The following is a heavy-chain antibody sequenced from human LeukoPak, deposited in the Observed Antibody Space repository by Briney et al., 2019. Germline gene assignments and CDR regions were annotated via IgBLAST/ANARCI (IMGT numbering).Heavy chain of an antibody. CDR1: GYTFTSYA. J-gene: IGHJ1*01. Sequence: ASVQVSCKASGYTFTSYAMNWVRQAPGQGLEWMGWINTNTGNPTYAQGFTGRFVFSLDTSVSTAYLQISSLKAEDTAVYYCASTEGYDFWSGYRLQHWGQGTLVTVSS. D-gene: IGHD3-3*01. V-gene: IGHV7-4-1*02. CDR3: ASTEGYDFWSGYRLQH. CDR2: INTNTGNP.